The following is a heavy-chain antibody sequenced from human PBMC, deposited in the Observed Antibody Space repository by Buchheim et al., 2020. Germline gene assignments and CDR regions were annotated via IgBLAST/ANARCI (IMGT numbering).Heavy chain of an antibody. V-gene: IGHV5-10-1*03. D-gene: IGHD2-2*01. CDR1: GYSFTSYW. Sequence: EVQLVQSGAEVKKPGESLRISCKGSGYSFTSYWISWVRQMPGKGLEWMGRIDPSDSYTDYTPSFQGHVTISADKSISTAYLQWSSLKASDTAMYYCATYAGYCTSTSCPPFDYWGQGTL. CDR3: ATYAGYCTSTSCPPFDY. CDR2: IDPSDSYT. J-gene: IGHJ4*02.